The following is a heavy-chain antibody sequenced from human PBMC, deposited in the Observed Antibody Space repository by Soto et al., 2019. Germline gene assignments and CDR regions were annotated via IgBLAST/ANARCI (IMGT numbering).Heavy chain of an antibody. V-gene: IGHV2-70*04. CDR1: GFSLSTSGMR. CDR2: IDWEDDK. J-gene: IGHJ4*02. Sequence: SGPTLVNRTQTRTLTCTFSGFSLSTSGMRVRWIRQPPGKALEWLARIDWEDDKFYSTSLKTRLTISKDTSKNQVVLTMTNMDPVETAPYYCARMVGSSRDYWGQGTLVTVSS. D-gene: IGHD6-6*01. CDR3: ARMVGSSRDY.